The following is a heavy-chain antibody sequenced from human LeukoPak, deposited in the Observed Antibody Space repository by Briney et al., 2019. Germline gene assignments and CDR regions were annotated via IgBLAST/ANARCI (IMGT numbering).Heavy chain of an antibody. V-gene: IGHV3-7*01. Sequence: GGSLRLSCAASGFTFSSYAMSWVRQAPGKGLEWVANIKQDGSEKYYVDSVKGRFTISRDNAKNSLYLQMNSLRAEDTAVYYCARDVTLLRYFDWLSYFDYWGQGTLVTVSS. CDR3: ARDVTLLRYFDWLSYFDY. CDR2: IKQDGSEK. J-gene: IGHJ4*02. CDR1: GFTFSSYA. D-gene: IGHD3-9*01.